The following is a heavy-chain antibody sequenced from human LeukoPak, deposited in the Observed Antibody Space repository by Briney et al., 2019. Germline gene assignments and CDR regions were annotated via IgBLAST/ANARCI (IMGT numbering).Heavy chain of an antibody. CDR1: GYTFTGYY. CDR2: INPNSGGT. Sequence: ASVKVSCKASGYTFTGYYMHWVRQAPGQGLEWMGWINPNSGGTNYAQKFQGRVTMTRDTSLSTAYMELSRLRSDDTAVYYCARVRATVTTIGAFDIWGQGTMVTVSS. D-gene: IGHD4-11*01. CDR3: ARVRATVTTIGAFDI. V-gene: IGHV1-2*02. J-gene: IGHJ3*02.